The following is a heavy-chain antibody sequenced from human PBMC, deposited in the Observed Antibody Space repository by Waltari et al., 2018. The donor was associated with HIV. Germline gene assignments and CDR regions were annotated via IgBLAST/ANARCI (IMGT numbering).Heavy chain of an antibody. J-gene: IGHJ2*01. V-gene: IGHV4-34*01. CDR1: GGSFSGYY. CDR2: INHSGST. Sequence: QVQLQQWGAGLLKPSETLSLTCAVYGGSFSGYYWSWIRQPPGKGLEWIGEINHSGSTNYNPSRKRRVTISVDTSKNQFSLKLSSVTAADTAVYYCARGLSTVTTVIWYFDLWGRGTLVTVSS. CDR3: ARGLSTVTTVIWYFDL. D-gene: IGHD4-17*01.